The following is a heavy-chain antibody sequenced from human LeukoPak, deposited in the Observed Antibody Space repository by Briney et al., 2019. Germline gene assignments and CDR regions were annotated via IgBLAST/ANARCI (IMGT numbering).Heavy chain of an antibody. CDR1: GFTFSTYS. CDR3: ARRYFDL. CDR2: ISTGSVTI. J-gene: IGHJ4*02. Sequence: GGSLRLSCAASGFTFSTYSMNWVRQAPGKGLEWVSYISTGSVTIYYADSVKGRFAISRDNAKNSLYLQMNSLRAEDTAVYYCARRYFDLWGQGTLVTVSS. V-gene: IGHV3-48*04. D-gene: IGHD3-9*01.